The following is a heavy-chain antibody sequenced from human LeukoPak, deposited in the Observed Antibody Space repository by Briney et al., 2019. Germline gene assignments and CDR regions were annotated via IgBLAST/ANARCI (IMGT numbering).Heavy chain of an antibody. CDR1: GFTFSSDD. CDR3: AKHTYYYESSGTTALFDY. V-gene: IGHV3-23*01. J-gene: IGHJ4*02. Sequence: TGGSLRLSCAASGFTFSSDDMSWLRQAPGKGLVWVTGISGSGGSTYYADSVRGRFTTSGDNTNNTLYLRINILTAEDTAVYYCAKHTYYYESSGTTALFDYWGQGTLVTVSS. CDR2: ISGSGGST. D-gene: IGHD3-22*01.